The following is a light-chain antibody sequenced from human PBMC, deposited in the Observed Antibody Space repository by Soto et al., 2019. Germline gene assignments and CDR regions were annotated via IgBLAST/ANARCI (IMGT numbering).Light chain of an antibody. CDR2: KGT. Sequence: QSALAQPASVSGSPGQSITISCTGTSSDVGAYNSVSWYQQHPHKAPQVIIYKGTQRPSGISNRFSGSTSGTVASLTISGLQADDEADYFCCSSAPESTYVFGTGTKVTV. CDR3: CSSAPESTYV. V-gene: IGLV2-23*01. J-gene: IGLJ1*01. CDR1: SSDVGAYNS.